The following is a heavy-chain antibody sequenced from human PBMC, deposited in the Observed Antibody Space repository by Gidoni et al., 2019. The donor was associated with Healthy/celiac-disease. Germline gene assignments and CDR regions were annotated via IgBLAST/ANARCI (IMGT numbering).Heavy chain of an antibody. Sequence: QITLKESGPTLVQPTQTLTLTCTFSGFSLSTSGVGVGWIRQPPGKALEWLALIYCNDDKRYSPSLKSRLTITKDTSKNQVVLTMTNMDPVDTATYYCAHLYYDFWSGYYFDYWGQGTLVTVSS. D-gene: IGHD3-3*01. CDR2: IYCNDDK. J-gene: IGHJ4*02. CDR3: AHLYYDFWSGYYFDY. V-gene: IGHV2-5*01. CDR1: GFSLSTSGVG.